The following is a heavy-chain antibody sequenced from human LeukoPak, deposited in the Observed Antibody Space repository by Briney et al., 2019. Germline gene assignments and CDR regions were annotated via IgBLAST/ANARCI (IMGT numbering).Heavy chain of an antibody. Sequence: SETLSLTCTVSGGSISSSSYYWGWIRQPPGKGLEWIGEINHSGSTNYNPSLKSRVTISVDTSKNQFSLKLSSVTAADTAVYYCARDHISSSWYYFDYWGQGTLVTVSS. V-gene: IGHV4-39*07. CDR3: ARDHISSSWYYFDY. CDR2: INHSGST. D-gene: IGHD6-13*01. J-gene: IGHJ4*02. CDR1: GGSISSSSYY.